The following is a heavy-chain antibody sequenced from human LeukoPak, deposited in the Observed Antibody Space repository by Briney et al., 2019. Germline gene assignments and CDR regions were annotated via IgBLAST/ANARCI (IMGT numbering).Heavy chain of an antibody. CDR3: AREGYYYYYGMDV. CDR1: GGSISSSSYY. J-gene: IGHJ6*02. CDR2: IYYSGST. V-gene: IGHV4-39*07. Sequence: SETLSLTCTVSGGSISSSSYYWGWIRQPPGKGLEWIGSIYYSGSTYYNPSLKSRVTISVDTSKNQFSLKLSSVTAADTAVYYCAREGYYYYYGMDVWGQGTTVTVSS.